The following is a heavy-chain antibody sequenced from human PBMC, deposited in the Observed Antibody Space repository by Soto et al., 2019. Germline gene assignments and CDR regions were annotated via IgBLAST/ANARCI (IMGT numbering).Heavy chain of an antibody. V-gene: IGHV3-15*07. D-gene: IGHD2-2*02. J-gene: IGHJ6*02. CDR2: IKSKTDGGTT. Sequence: GGSLRLSCAASGFTFSNVWMNWVRQAPGKGLEWVGRIKSKTDGGTTDYAAPVKGRFTISRDESKNTLYLQMNSLKTEDTAVYYCTTLPRPRYKQPHSVYYYYGMDVWGQGTTVTVSS. CDR1: GFTFSNVW. CDR3: TTLPRPRYKQPHSVYYYYGMDV.